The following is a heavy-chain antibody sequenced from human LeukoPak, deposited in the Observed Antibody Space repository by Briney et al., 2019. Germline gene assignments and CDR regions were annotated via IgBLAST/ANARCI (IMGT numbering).Heavy chain of an antibody. V-gene: IGHV4-59*01. CDR1: GGPLSSFY. J-gene: IGHJ4*02. CDR3: ARRRAFPPSGYFDY. Sequence: SGNPSPTLTGSGGPLSSFYWRLIREPPREGPGWVGYIYYSGSTNYNPSLKSRVTISVDTSKNQFSLKLSSVTAADTAVYYCARRRAFPPSGYFDYWGQGTLVTVSS. D-gene: IGHD2/OR15-2a*01. CDR2: IYYSGST.